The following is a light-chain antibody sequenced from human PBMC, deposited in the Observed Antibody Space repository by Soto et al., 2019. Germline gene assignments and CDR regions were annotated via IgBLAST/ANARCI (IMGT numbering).Light chain of an antibody. J-gene: IGKJ5*01. V-gene: IGKV1D-16*01. CDR3: QQYGS. CDR2: DAS. CDR1: QDIGNW. Sequence: IQWTHSPRSMSASVGDRVTITCRASQDIGNWMTWYQQKPGKAPKLLIYDASSLQSGVPPRFSGSGSGTDFTLTISRLEPEDFAVYYCQQYGSFGQGTRLEIK.